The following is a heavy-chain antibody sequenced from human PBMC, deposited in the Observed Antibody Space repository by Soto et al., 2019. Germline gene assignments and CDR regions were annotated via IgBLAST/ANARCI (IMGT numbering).Heavy chain of an antibody. CDR3: TRDIDSSM. D-gene: IGHD6-13*01. V-gene: IGHV3-74*01. J-gene: IGHJ4*02. CDR2: INSDGSIT. Sequence: EVQLVESGGGLVQPGGSLRLSCAASGFTFNTNWMQWVRQAPGKGLVWVSRINSDGSITNYVDSVKGRFTISSDNAKNTLYLQMNSLGAEDTAVYYCTRDIDSSMWGRGPLVTVTS. CDR1: GFTFNTNW.